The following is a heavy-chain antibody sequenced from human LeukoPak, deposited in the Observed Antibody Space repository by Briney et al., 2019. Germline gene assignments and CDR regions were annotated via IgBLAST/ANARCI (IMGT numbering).Heavy chain of an antibody. J-gene: IGHJ4*02. V-gene: IGHV1-8*01. CDR2: MNPNSGNT. D-gene: IGHD1-26*01. CDR1: GYTFTSYD. CDR3: ARGPGGVGATTHVDY. Sequence: ASVKVSCKPSGYTFTSYDINWVRQATGQGLEWMGWMNPNSGNTGYAQKFQRRVTMTRNTAIGTAYMELSSLRSEDTAVYYCARGPGGVGATTHVDYWGQGTLVTVSS.